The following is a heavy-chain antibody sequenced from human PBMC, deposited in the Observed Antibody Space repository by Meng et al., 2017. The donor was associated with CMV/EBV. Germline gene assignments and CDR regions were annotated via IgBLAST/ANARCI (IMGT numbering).Heavy chain of an antibody. CDR1: GYTLSSYG. CDR2: ISAYNGNT. V-gene: IGHV1-18*01. CDR3: AREGFDY. Sequence: QVQLVQYGAELKKAWASGTASCKASGYTLSSYGISWVRQAPGQGLEWMGWISAYNGNTNYAQKLQGRVTMTTDTSTSTAYMELRSLRSDDTAVYYCAREGFDYWGQGTLVTVSS. J-gene: IGHJ4*02.